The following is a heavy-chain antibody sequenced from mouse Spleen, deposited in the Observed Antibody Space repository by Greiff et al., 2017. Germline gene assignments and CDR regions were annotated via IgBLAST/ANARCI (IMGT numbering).Heavy chain of an antibody. J-gene: IGHJ1*01. Sequence: VKLVESDAELVKPGASVKISCKVSGYTFTDHTIHWMKQRPEQGLDWIGYIYPRDGSTKYNEKFKGKATLTADKSSSTAYMQLNSLTSEDSAVYFCARYYDGSHWYFDVGGAGTTVTVSS. CDR3: ARYYDGSHWYFDV. CDR1: GYTFTDHT. D-gene: IGHD1-1*01. V-gene: IGHV1-78*01. CDR2: IYPRDGST.